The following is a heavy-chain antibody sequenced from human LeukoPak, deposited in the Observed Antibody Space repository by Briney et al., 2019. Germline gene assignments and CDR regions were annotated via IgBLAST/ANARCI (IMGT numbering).Heavy chain of an antibody. D-gene: IGHD5-18*01. Sequence: PGRSLRLSCAASGFTFSSYGMHWVRQAPGKGLEWVAVISYDGSNKYYADSVKGRFTISRDNSKNTLYLQMNSLRAEDTAVYYCAKVLPKGYSYGWYAFEIWGQGTMVTVSS. CDR1: GFTFSSYG. CDR3: AKVLPKGYSYGWYAFEI. J-gene: IGHJ3*02. V-gene: IGHV3-30*18. CDR2: ISYDGSNK.